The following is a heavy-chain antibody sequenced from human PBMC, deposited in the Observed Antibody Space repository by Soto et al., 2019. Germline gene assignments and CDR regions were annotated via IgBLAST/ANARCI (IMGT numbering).Heavy chain of an antibody. CDR1: GFTFSSYW. CDR2: ISNDGSIT. V-gene: IGHV3-74*01. Sequence: EVQLVESGGGVVQPGGSLRLSCAASGFTFSSYWIHWVRQAPGKGLVWVSRISNDGSITSYADSVRGQFTISRDNAKNTLYLQMNSLRAEDTAVYYCARVGLGVATIYDSWGQGTLVTVAS. J-gene: IGHJ4*02. D-gene: IGHD5-12*01. CDR3: ARVGLGVATIYDS.